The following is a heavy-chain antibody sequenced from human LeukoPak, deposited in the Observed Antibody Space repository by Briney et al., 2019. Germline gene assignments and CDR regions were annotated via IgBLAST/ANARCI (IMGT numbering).Heavy chain of an antibody. CDR1: GFTFSSYS. CDR2: ISSSSSYI. Sequence: PGGSLRLSCAASGFTFSSYSMNWVRQAPGKGLEWVSSISSSSSYIYYADSVKGRFTISRDNAKNSLYLQMNSLRAEDTAVYYCAKDGGRTVAGTFGYWGQGTLVTVSS. V-gene: IGHV3-21*01. CDR3: AKDGGRTVAGTFGY. D-gene: IGHD6-19*01. J-gene: IGHJ4*02.